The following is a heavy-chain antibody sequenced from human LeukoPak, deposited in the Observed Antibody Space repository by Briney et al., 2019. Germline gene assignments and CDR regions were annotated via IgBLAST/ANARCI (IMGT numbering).Heavy chain of an antibody. CDR2: IYYSGST. CDR3: ARGVAAAGRTQIPIFDY. CDR1: GGSISSGGYY. Sequence: PSQTLSLTCTVSGGSISSGGYYWSWIRQHPGKGLEWIGYIYYSGSTYYNPSLKSRVTISVDTSKNQFSLKLSSVTAADTAVYYCARGVAAAGRTQIPIFDYWGQGTLVTVSS. V-gene: IGHV4-31*03. J-gene: IGHJ4*02. D-gene: IGHD6-13*01.